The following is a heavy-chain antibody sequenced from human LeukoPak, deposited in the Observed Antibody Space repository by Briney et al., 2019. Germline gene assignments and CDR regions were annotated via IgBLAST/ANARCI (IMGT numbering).Heavy chain of an antibody. CDR2: IYPSDSDT. V-gene: IGHV5-51*01. CDR1: GYSFTDYW. CDR3: AKGYWYFDL. J-gene: IGHJ2*01. Sequence: GESLKISCKGSGYSFTDYWIGWVRQMPGKGLEWVGIIYPSDSDTKYSPSFQGQVTISVDKSISTAYLQWSSLKTSDSAMYYCAKGYWYFDLWGRGTLLTVSS.